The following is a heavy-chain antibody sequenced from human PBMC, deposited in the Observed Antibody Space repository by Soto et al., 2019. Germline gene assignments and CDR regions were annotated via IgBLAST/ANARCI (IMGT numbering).Heavy chain of an antibody. J-gene: IGHJ6*03. CDR1: GFTFSSYA. Sequence: EVQLLESGGGLVQPGGSLRLSCAASGFTFSSYAMSWVLQAPGQGLEWVSAISGSGGSTYYADSVKGRFTISRDNSKNTLYLQMNGLRAEDTAVYYCANIWGDVAVYYYYGDVWGKGTTVTVCS. D-gene: IGHD3-16*01. V-gene: IGHV3-23*01. CDR2: ISGSGGST. CDR3: ANIWGDVAVYYYYGDV.